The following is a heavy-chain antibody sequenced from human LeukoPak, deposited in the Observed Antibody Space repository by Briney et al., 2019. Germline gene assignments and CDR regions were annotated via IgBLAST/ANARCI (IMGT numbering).Heavy chain of an antibody. Sequence: PSETLSLTCTVPGGSITNYYWSWIRQPPGKGLEWIGNIFHSGSTKYNPSLKSRVTISLDTSKIQFSLKLTSVTAADTAVYYCARVGGGNYYYYGIDVWGQGTTVTVSS. D-gene: IGHD2-15*01. CDR2: IFHSGST. CDR3: ARVGGGNYYYYGIDV. J-gene: IGHJ6*02. V-gene: IGHV4-59*08. CDR1: GGSITNYY.